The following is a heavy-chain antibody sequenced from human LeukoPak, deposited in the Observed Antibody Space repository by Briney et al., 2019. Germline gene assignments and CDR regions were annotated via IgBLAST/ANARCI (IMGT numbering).Heavy chain of an antibody. D-gene: IGHD3-16*02. CDR1: GFTFSNAW. V-gene: IGHV3-15*01. CDR3: TTSYMITFGEVIVD. CDR2: IKSKTDGGTT. J-gene: IGHJ4*02. Sequence: PGGSLRLSCAASGFTFSNAWMSWVRQAPGKGLEWVGRIKSKTDGGTTDYAAPVKGRFTISRDDSKNTLYLQMNSLKTEDTAVYYCTTSYMITFGEVIVDWGQRTLVTVSS.